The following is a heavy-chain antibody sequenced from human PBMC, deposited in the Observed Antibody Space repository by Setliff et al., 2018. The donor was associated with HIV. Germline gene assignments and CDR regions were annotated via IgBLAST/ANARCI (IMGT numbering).Heavy chain of an antibody. CDR3: ARGGLVITATGYFDL. CDR1: GHSISSGYH. CDR2: IYYSGST. J-gene: IGHJ2*01. D-gene: IGHD4-4*01. Sequence: LSLTCAVSGHSISSGYHWGWIRQPPGKGLEWIGSIYYSGSTYYNPSLKSRITISVDTSKNQFSLKLSSVTAADTAVYFCARGGLVITATGYFDLWGRGTLVTVLL. V-gene: IGHV4-38-2*01.